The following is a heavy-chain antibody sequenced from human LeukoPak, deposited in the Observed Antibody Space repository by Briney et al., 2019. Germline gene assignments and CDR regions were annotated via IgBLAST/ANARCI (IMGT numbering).Heavy chain of an antibody. CDR2: IYYSGST. J-gene: IGHJ4*02. CDR1: VGSIRSCA. D-gene: IGHD3-22*01. V-gene: IGHV4-59*08. Sequence: SETLSLTCTFSVGSIRSCARSWIRQPPGKGLEWIGYIYYSGSTNYNPSLKSRVTISVDTSKNQFSLKLSSVTAADTAVYYCASLSFRSGGGYLPYYFHYWGQGTLVTVSS. CDR3: ASLSFRSGGGYLPYYFHY.